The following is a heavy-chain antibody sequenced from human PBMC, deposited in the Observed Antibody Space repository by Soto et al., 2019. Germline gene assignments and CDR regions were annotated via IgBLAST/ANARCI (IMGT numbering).Heavy chain of an antibody. CDR2: INHSGST. V-gene: IGHV4-34*01. D-gene: IGHD6-19*01. Sequence: PSETLSLTCAVYGGSFSGYYWSWIRQPPGKGLEWIGEINHSGSTNYNPSLKSRVTISVDTSKNQFSLKLSSVTAADTAVYYCARQAVAGIYYYYYYRMDVWGQGTTVTVSS. CDR3: ARQAVAGIYYYYYYRMDV. CDR1: GGSFSGYY. J-gene: IGHJ6*02.